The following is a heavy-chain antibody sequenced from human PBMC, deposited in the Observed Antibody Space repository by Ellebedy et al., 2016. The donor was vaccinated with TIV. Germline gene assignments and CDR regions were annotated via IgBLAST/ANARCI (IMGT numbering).Heavy chain of an antibody. V-gene: IGHV3-7*02. CDR1: GFTFSSYW. Sequence: GESLKISCAASGFTFSSYWMSWVRQAPGKGLEWVANIKQDGREKYYVDSVKGRFTISRDNAKNSLYLQMNSLRAEDTAVYYCASYYYDSSGYRFYAFDIWGQGTMVTVSS. CDR2: IKQDGREK. D-gene: IGHD3-22*01. J-gene: IGHJ3*02. CDR3: ASYYYDSSGYRFYAFDI.